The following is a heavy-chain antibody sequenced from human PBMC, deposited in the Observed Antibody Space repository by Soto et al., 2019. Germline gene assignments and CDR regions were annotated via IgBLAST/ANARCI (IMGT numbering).Heavy chain of an antibody. V-gene: IGHV4-59*01. Sequence: SETLSLTCTVSGGSISSYYWSWIRQPPGKGLGCIGDIYYSGSTNYNHSLKSRVTISVDTSKNQFSLKLSSVTAADTAVYYCAIGYCSGGSCYDYWGQGTLVTVSS. D-gene: IGHD2-15*01. CDR3: AIGYCSGGSCYDY. CDR2: IYYSGST. J-gene: IGHJ4*02. CDR1: GGSISSYY.